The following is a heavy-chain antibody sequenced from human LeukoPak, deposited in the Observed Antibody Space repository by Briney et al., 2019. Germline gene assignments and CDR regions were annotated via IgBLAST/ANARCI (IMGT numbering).Heavy chain of an antibody. CDR3: AAGTAADY. CDR1: GFTFSDYY. CDR2: ISSTSIYT. J-gene: IGHJ4*02. D-gene: IGHD6-13*01. Sequence: GGSLRLSCAASGFTFSDYYMSWIRQAPGKGLEWVSDISSTSIYTNYADSVKGRFTISRDNAKSALYLQMNDLRVEDTAVYYCAAGTAADYWGQGTLVIVSS. V-gene: IGHV3-11*03.